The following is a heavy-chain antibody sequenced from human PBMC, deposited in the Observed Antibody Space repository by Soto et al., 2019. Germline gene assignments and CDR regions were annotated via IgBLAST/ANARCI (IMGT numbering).Heavy chain of an antibody. CDR2: INAGNGNT. V-gene: IGHV1-3*05. CDR3: ARSIVVVTALDY. J-gene: IGHJ4*02. Sequence: QVQLVQSGAEEKKPGASVKVSCKAYVYTFTSYAMHWVRQAPGQRLEWMGWINAGNGNTTYSQKLQGRVTSTRDTSASTAYMELSSLRSEDTAVDYCARSIVVVTALDYWGQGTLVTVAS. CDR1: VYTFTSYA. D-gene: IGHD2-21*02.